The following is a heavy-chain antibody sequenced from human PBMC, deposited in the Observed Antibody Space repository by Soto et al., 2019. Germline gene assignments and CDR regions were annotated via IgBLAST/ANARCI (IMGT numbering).Heavy chain of an antibody. D-gene: IGHD3-3*01. Sequence: SVKVSCKASGGTFSSYAISWVRQAPGQGLEWMGGIIPIFGTANYAQKFQGRVTITADESTSTAYMELSSLRSEDTAVYYCALEKGDYDFWRLFDYWGQGTLVTVSS. J-gene: IGHJ4*02. V-gene: IGHV1-69*13. CDR1: GGTFSSYA. CDR2: IIPIFGTA. CDR3: ALEKGDYDFWRLFDY.